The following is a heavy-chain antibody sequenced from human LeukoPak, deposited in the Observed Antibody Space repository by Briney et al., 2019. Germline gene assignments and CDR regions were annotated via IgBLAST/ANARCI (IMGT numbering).Heavy chain of an antibody. D-gene: IGHD3-22*01. V-gene: IGHV1-2*06. J-gene: IGHJ4*02. CDR2: INPNSGGT. CDR3: ARDDSRPYYYDSSGYVY. Sequence: ASVKVSCKXSGYTFTGYCMHWVRQSPRQGLEWMGRINPNSGGTNYAQKFQGRVTMTRDTSISTAYMELSRLRSDDTAVYYCARDDSRPYYYDSSGYVYWGQGTLVTVSS. CDR1: GYTFTGYC.